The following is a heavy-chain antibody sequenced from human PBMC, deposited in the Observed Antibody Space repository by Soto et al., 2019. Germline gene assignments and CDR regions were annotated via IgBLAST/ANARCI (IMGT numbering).Heavy chain of an antibody. D-gene: IGHD2-15*01. J-gene: IGHJ4*02. CDR3: ARAVVVAAYFDY. CDR2: INHSGST. CDR1: GGSFSGYY. Sequence: PSETLSLTCAVYGGSFSGYYWSWIRQPPGKGLEWIGEINHSGSTNYNPSLKSRVTISVYTSKNQFSLKLSSVTAADTAVYYCARAVVVAAYFDYWGQGTLVTVSS. V-gene: IGHV4-34*01.